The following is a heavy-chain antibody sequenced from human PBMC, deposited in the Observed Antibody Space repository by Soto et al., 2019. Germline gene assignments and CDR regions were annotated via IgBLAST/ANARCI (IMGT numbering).Heavy chain of an antibody. CDR1: GFTFSSYA. CDR2: ISSNGGST. V-gene: IGHV3-64D*06. CDR3: VKDGTWIQLYYFDY. J-gene: IGHJ4*02. D-gene: IGHD5-18*01. Sequence: GGSLRLSCSASGFTFSSYAMHWVRQAPGKGLEYVSAISSNGGSTYYADSVKGRFTISRDNSKNTLYLQMSSLRAEDTDVYYCVKDGTWIQLYYFDYWGQGTLVTVSS.